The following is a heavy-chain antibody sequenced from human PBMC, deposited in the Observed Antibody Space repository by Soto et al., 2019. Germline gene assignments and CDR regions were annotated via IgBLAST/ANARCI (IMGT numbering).Heavy chain of an antibody. CDR1: GFTVSSSY. V-gene: IGHV3-53*02. D-gene: IGHD2-15*01. Sequence: EVQPVETGGGVIQRGGSLRLSCNASGFTVSSSYMSWVRQAPGMGLEWVAVIESGGSTHYADSVKGRFTISRDNSKNMIYLQLHTLRAEDTAVYYCAKDLGPLRLLNYYFYGLDVWGQGTTVTVSS. CDR3: AKDLGPLRLLNYYFYGLDV. CDR2: IESGGST. J-gene: IGHJ6*02.